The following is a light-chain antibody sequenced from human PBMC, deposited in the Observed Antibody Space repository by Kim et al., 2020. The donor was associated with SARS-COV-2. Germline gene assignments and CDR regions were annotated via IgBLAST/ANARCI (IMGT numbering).Light chain of an antibody. Sequence: QSALTQPASVSGSPGQSITISCTGTSSDVGGYDYVSWYQHHPGKAPELMIYGVSKRPSGVSNRFSGSKSGTTASLTISGLQAEDEADYYCSSYTSSSTYVFGTGTQLTVL. J-gene: IGLJ1*01. CDR2: GVS. V-gene: IGLV2-14*03. CDR1: SSDVGGYDY. CDR3: SSYTSSSTYV.